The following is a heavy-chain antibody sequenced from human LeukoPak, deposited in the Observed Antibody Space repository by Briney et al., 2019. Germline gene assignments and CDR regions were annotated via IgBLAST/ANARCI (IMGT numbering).Heavy chain of an antibody. D-gene: IGHD3-22*01. Sequence: GVLRLSCAASGFTFSSYSTNWVRQAPGKGLEWVSYISSSSSTIYYADPVKGRFTISRDNAKNSLYLQMNSLRAEDTAVYYCARDSEGNYYDSSGYWPEYFQHWGQGTLVTVSS. CDR1: GFTFSSYS. CDR3: ARDSEGNYYDSSGYWPEYFQH. CDR2: ISSSSSTI. J-gene: IGHJ1*01. V-gene: IGHV3-48*01.